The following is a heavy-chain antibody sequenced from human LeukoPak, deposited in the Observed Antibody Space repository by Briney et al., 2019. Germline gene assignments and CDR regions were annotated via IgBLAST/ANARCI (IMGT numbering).Heavy chain of an antibody. V-gene: IGHV4-34*01. J-gene: IGHJ1*01. D-gene: IGHD3-10*01. CDR2: INHSGST. CDR3: AARGEYSGSGTR. Sequence: SETLSLTCAVYSGSFSGYYWSWIRQAPGKGLEWIGEINHSGSTNYNPSLRTRVTISVDTSKNQFSLKLTSVTVADTAMYYCAARGEYSGSGTRWGQGALVTVSS. CDR1: SGSFSGYY.